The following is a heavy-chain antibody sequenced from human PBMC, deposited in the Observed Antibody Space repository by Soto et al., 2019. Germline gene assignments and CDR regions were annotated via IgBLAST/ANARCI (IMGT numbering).Heavy chain of an antibody. J-gene: IGHJ5*02. Sequence: VQLVQSGGDVKKPGASVKVSCKASGYTFTNYGISWVRQAPGQGLEWMGWISPQNGNTHYAQKLQGRVSMTTDTYTSTAYMELRILRSDDKAVYYCLGDNLDGVVFPPAGFVRGFDARGKGTLITVSS. CDR1: GYTFTNYG. D-gene: IGHD2-2*01. V-gene: IGHV1-18*01. CDR3: LGDNLDGVVFPPAGFVRGFDA. CDR2: ISPQNGNT.